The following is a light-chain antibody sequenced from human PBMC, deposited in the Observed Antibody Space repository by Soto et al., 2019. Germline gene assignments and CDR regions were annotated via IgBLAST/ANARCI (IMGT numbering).Light chain of an antibody. CDR1: QSVSSSY. V-gene: IGKV3-20*01. CDR3: QQYGSSPWT. CDR2: GAS. J-gene: IGKJ1*01. Sequence: EIVLTQSPGTLSLSPGERATLSCRASQSVSSSYLAWYQQKPGQAPRPLIYGASSRATGIPDRFSGSGSGTEFTLTISSLEPEDFAVYYCQQYGSSPWTFGQGTKVEIK.